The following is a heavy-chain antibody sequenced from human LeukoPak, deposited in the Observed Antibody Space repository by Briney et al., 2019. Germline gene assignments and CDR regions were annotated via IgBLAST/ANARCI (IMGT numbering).Heavy chain of an antibody. CDR3: ARDVGSSWYEDY. CDR2: INWNGGST. V-gene: IGHV3-20*04. CDR1: GFTFGDYG. J-gene: IGHJ4*02. D-gene: IGHD6-13*01. Sequence: GGSLRLSCAASGFTFGDYGMSWVRQAPGKGLEWVSGINWNGGSTGYADSVKGRFTISRDNAKNSLYLQMNSLRAEDAALYYCARDVGSSWYEDYWGQGTLVTVSS.